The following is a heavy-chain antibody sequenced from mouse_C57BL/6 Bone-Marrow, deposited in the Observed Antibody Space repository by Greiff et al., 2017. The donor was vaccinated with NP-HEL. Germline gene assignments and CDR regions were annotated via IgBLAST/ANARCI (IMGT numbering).Heavy chain of an antibody. J-gene: IGHJ1*03. CDR1: GYTFTSYT. CDR2: INPSRGYT. Sequence: VQLQQSGAELARPGASVKMSCKASGYTFTSYTMHWVKQRPGQGLEWMGYINPSRGYTKSNQKFKDKATLTADKSSSTTYMQLSSLTSEDSAVSYFASSSSYDWYFDVWGTGTTVTVSS. CDR3: ASSSSYDWYFDV. D-gene: IGHD1-1*01. V-gene: IGHV1-4*01.